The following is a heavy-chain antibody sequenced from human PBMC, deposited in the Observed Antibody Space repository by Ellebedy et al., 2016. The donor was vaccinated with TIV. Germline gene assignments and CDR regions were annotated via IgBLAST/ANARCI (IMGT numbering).Heavy chain of an antibody. CDR3: ARSRGLCSGGHCLMDA. D-gene: IGHD2-15*01. CDR2: MSYEGSGT. Sequence: GGSLRLXXVTAGFPFDSYNMHWVRQAPGKALQWVAYMSYEGSGTHYADSVRGRFTISRDNSKKTLYLQMNSVKFEDTALYFCARSRGLCSGGHCLMDAWGQGARVTVSS. V-gene: IGHV3-30*11. CDR1: GFPFDSYN. J-gene: IGHJ5*02.